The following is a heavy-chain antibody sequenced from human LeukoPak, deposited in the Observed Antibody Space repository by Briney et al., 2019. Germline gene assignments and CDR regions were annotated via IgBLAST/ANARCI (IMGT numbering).Heavy chain of an antibody. CDR1: GFAFSSYA. J-gene: IGHJ4*02. CDR2: ISGSGGST. CDR3: AKDGHPDRWLRYPDY. V-gene: IGHV3-23*01. Sequence: RLGGSLKLSCAASGFAFSSYAMSWVRQAQGKGLEWVSAISGSGGSTYYADSVKGRFTISRDNSKNTLYLQMNSLRAEDTAVYYCAKDGHPDRWLRYPDYWGQGTLVTVSS. D-gene: IGHD5-12*01.